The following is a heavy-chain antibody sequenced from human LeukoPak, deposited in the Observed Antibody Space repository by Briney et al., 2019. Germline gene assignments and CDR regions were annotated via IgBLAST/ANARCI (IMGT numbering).Heavy chain of an antibody. J-gene: IGHJ4*02. Sequence: GGSLRLSCAASGFVFSKYGMHWVRQAPGKGLEWVAFIRSDGSETYYADSVRGRFALSRDNSKTTLFPQMNSLRLEDTAVYYCARDRDWNKYFDYWGQGTLVAV. CDR1: GFVFSKYG. CDR3: ARDRDWNKYFDY. V-gene: IGHV3-30*02. D-gene: IGHD2-21*01. CDR2: IRSDGSET.